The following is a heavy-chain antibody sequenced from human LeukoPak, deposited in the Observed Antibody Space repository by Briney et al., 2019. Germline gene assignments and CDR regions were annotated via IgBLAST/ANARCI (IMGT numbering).Heavy chain of an antibody. V-gene: IGHV3-30*03. CDR1: GFTFSSYG. D-gene: IGHD6-13*01. Sequence: GGSLRLSCAASGFTFSSYGMHWVRQAPGKGLEWVAVISYDGSNKYYADSVKGRFTISRDNSKNTLYLQMNSLRAEDTAVYYCARDSSSWYGGYYYYYMDVWGKGTTVTVSS. J-gene: IGHJ6*03. CDR2: ISYDGSNK. CDR3: ARDSSSWYGGYYYYYMDV.